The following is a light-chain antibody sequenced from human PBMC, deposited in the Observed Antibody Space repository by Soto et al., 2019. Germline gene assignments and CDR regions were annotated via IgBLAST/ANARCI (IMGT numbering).Light chain of an antibody. CDR3: LQNYIYPFT. Sequence: AIQMTQSPSSLSASVGDRVTITCRASQDIRKDLGWYQQKPGKAPQILIYGASTLQTGVASRFSGSGSGTDFTLIISSLQPEDSATYYCLQNYIYPFTFGQGTKLDIK. CDR2: GAS. J-gene: IGKJ2*01. CDR1: QDIRKD. V-gene: IGKV1-6*01.